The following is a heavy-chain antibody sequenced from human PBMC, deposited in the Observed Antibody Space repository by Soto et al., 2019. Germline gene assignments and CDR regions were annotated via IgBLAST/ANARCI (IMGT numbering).Heavy chain of an antibody. D-gene: IGHD4-17*01. CDR2: IYYSGST. V-gene: IGHV4-39*07. CDR1: GGSISSSSYY. CDR3: ARYTKDYGDSLWYFDL. Sequence: SETLSLTXTVSGGSISSSSYYWGWIRQPPGKGLEWIGSIYYSGSTYYNPSLKSRVTISVDTSKNQFSLKLSSVTAADTAVYYCARYTKDYGDSLWYFDLWGRGTLVTVSS. J-gene: IGHJ2*01.